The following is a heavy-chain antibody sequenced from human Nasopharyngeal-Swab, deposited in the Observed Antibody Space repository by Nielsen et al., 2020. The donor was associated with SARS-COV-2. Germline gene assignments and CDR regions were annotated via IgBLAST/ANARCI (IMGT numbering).Heavy chain of an antibody. CDR1: GFTFSSYA. D-gene: IGHD1-14*01. V-gene: IGHV3-23*01. J-gene: IGHJ4*02. Sequence: GESLKISCAASGFTFSSYAMSWVRQAPGKGLEWVSAISASGGSTYYADSVKGRFTISRDNSKNTLYLQMNSLRAEDTAVYYCAKGTGMTYRAIDYWGQGTLVTASS. CDR2: ISASGGST. CDR3: AKGTGMTYRAIDY.